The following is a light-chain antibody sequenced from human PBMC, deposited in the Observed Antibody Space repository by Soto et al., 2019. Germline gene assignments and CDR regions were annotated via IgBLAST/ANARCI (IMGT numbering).Light chain of an antibody. Sequence: EIVMTQSPATLAVPPGERARVSCRASQSVRTKLAWYQQKPGQAPRLLIYGASTRASGITARFSGSGSGTEFTLTISSLQSEDFALYYCQQYNNWPKITFGQGTRLEIK. CDR2: GAS. V-gene: IGKV3-15*01. J-gene: IGKJ5*01. CDR3: QQYNNWPKIT. CDR1: QSVRTK.